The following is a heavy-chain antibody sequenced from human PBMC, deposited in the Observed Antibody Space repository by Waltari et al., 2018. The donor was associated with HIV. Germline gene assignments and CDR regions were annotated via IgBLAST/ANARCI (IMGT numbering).Heavy chain of an antibody. V-gene: IGHV3-15*01. CDR3: TTDLGGYNVDY. CDR2: IKSKTHGETT. Sequence: EVRLGGSGGGLVKPGGSLRLSCAASGFTFTAIWSSWVRQAPGKGLEWVGRIKSKTHGETTDYAAPVKGRFSLSRDDSKNTLYLQMNSLKTEDTAVYYCTTDLGGYNVDYWGQGTLVTVSS. J-gene: IGHJ4*02. CDR1: GFTFTAIW. D-gene: IGHD5-12*01.